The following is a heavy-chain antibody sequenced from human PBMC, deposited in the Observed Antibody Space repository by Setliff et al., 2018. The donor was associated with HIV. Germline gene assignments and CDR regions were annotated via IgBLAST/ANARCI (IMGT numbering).Heavy chain of an antibody. V-gene: IGHV2-5*02. Sequence: SGPTLVNPTQTLTLTCTFSGFSLSSIGVGVGWIRQPPGKALEWLALIYWDDDKRYNSSLRTRLTITEDTSKNQVVLIMTNMDPLDTATYFCAHKGPDALREDFDYWGQGTLVTVSS. CDR1: GFSLSSIGVG. CDR2: IYWDDDK. CDR3: AHKGPDALREDFDY. J-gene: IGHJ4*02. D-gene: IGHD2-8*01.